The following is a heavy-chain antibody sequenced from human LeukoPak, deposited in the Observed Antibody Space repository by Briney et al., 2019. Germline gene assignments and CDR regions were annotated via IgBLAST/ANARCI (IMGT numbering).Heavy chain of an antibody. CDR1: GFTVSSNY. CDR3: AKDPREYCSSTSCPNWFDP. Sequence: PGGSLRLSCAASGFTVSSNYMSWVRQAPGKGLEWVSSLSASGGTTYYADSVKGRFTISRDNSKNTLYLQMYSLRAEDSAVYYCAKDPREYCSSTSCPNWFDPWGQGTLVTVSS. CDR2: LSASGGTT. D-gene: IGHD2-2*01. J-gene: IGHJ5*02. V-gene: IGHV3-23*01.